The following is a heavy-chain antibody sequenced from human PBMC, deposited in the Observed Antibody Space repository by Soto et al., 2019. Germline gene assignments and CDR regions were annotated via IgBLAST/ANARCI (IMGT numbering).Heavy chain of an antibody. J-gene: IGHJ4*02. CDR2: ISTSGSTI. CDR3: ARVGNFDWFSFDY. Sequence: GGSLRLSCAASGFTFSNYHLNWVRQAPGKGLEWVSYISTSGSTIYYADSVKGRFTISRDNAKKSLHLQMNSLRAEDTAVYYCARVGNFDWFSFDYWGQGTLVTVSS. V-gene: IGHV3-48*01. D-gene: IGHD3-9*01. CDR1: GFTFSNYH.